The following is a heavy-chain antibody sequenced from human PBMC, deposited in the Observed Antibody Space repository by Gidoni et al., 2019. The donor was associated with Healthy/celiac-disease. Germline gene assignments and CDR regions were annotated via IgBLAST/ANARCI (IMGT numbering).Heavy chain of an antibody. D-gene: IGHD5-12*01. CDR1: GFTFSSYG. Sequence: QVQLVESGGGVVQPGRSLRLSCAASGFTFSSYGMHWVRQAPGKGLEWVAVIWYDGSNKYYADSVKGRFTISRDNSKNTLYLQMNSLRAEDTAVYYCAREEVYSGYDGNDAFDIWGQGTMVTVSS. J-gene: IGHJ3*02. CDR3: AREEVYSGYDGNDAFDI. V-gene: IGHV3-33*01. CDR2: IWYDGSNK.